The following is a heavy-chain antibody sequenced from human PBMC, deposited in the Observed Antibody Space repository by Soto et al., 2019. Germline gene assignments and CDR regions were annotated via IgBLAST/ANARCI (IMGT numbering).Heavy chain of an antibody. J-gene: IGHJ4*02. CDR1: GDSVTSNVW. D-gene: IGHD4-17*01. CDR2: AYHNGLT. CDR3: VRDAAVTGDYDRFES. V-gene: IGHV4-4*02. Sequence: SETLSLTCAVSGDSVTSNVWWSWVRQSPGKGLEWIGEAYHNGLTDYNPSLKSRVTMSVDTSKNEFSLKLTSLTAADTAIYYCVRDAAVTGDYDRFESWGQGSLVPVSS.